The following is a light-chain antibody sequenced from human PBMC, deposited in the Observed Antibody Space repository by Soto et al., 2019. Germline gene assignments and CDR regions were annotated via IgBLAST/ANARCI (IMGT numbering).Light chain of an antibody. CDR2: SAS. V-gene: IGKV1-6*01. J-gene: IGKJ1*01. CDR3: LPDYNYPWT. CDR1: QGIRDD. Sequence: AIEMTQSPYFVSASVGDRVTITGRASQGIRDDLGWYQQKPGKGPKLLIYSASSLQSGVPSRFSGSGSGTDFTLTISSLQPEDFATYYCLPDYNYPWTFGQGTKLDIK.